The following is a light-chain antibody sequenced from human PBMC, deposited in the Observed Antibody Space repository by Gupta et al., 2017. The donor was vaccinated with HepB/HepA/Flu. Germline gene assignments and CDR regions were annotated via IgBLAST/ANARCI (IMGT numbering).Light chain of an antibody. J-gene: IGLJ3*02. V-gene: IGLV2-14*03. CDR3: SSYISGSVWG. CDR1: RTDVIGYRY. Sequence: QSALTQPASVSGSPGQSITISCTGTRTDVIGYRYVSLYQQHPGKVPKLIIYDVSTRPSGVSTRFSGSKSGNRASLTSSGHQAEDEADYYCSSYISGSVWGFGGGTKLTVL. CDR2: DVS.